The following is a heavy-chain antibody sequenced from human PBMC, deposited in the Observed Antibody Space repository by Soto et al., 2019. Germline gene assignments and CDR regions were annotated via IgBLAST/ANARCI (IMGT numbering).Heavy chain of an antibody. CDR1: GGSFSGYY. CDR2: INHSGST. Sequence: SETLSLTCAVYGGSFSGYYWSWIRQPPGKGLEWIGEINHSGSTNYNPSLKSRVTISVDTSKNQFSLKLSSVTAADTAVYYCARGRRGSGSYLFYYYYGMDVWGQGTTVT. D-gene: IGHD3-10*01. J-gene: IGHJ6*02. CDR3: ARGRRGSGSYLFYYYYGMDV. V-gene: IGHV4-34*01.